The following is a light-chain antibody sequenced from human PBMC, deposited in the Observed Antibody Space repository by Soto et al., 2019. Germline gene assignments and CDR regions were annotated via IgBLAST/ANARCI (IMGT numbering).Light chain of an antibody. Sequence: SALTQPASVSGSPGQAITVSCSGTSSDIGAHNFVSWYQQHPGKAPKLIIYEVINRPSGVSDRFSGSKSGNTASLTISGLQSEDEANYYCNSYTTSNTVVFGSGTKVTVL. CDR2: EVI. J-gene: IGLJ1*01. CDR1: SSDIGAHNF. V-gene: IGLV2-14*03. CDR3: NSYTTSNTVV.